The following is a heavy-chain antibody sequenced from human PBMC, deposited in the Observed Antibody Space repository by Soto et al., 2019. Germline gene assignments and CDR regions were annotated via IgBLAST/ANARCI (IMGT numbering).Heavy chain of an antibody. Sequence: SVKVSCKASGGTSSSYAISWVRQAPGQGLEWMGGFIPVFGTANYAQKFQGRVTITADESTSTAYMELSSLRSEDTAVYYCARGSSSWNNWFGPWGQGTLVTVSS. V-gene: IGHV1-69*13. CDR2: FIPVFGTA. J-gene: IGHJ5*02. CDR3: ARGSSSWNNWFGP. D-gene: IGHD6-13*01. CDR1: GGTSSSYA.